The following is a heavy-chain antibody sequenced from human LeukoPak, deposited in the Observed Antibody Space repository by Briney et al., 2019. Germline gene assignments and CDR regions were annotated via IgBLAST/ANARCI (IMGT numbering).Heavy chain of an antibody. CDR2: INDGGSS. Sequence: PSETLSLTSAVYGGSFSDFYWSWIPQRPGKGLEWIGEINDGGSSYYNPSLNRGVIISVDTSRTQFSLKRSSVTAATTAVYCCARMILRASWFDSWGQGTLVTVSS. J-gene: IGHJ5*01. V-gene: IGHV4-34*01. D-gene: IGHD1-26*01. CDR3: ARMILRASWFDS. CDR1: GGSFSDFY.